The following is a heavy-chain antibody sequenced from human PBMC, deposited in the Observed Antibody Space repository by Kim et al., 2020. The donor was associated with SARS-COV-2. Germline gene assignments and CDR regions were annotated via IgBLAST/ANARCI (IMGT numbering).Heavy chain of an antibody. Sequence: GGSLRLSCAASGFTFSSYAMSWVRQAPGKGLEWVSAISGSGGSTYSADSVKGRFNISRDTSKNTLYLQMNSLRAEDTAVYYGANPGIAAADLDYWGQGTLVTVSS. CDR3: ANPGIAAADLDY. D-gene: IGHD6-13*01. CDR2: ISGSGGST. J-gene: IGHJ4*02. CDR1: GFTFSSYA. V-gene: IGHV3-23*01.